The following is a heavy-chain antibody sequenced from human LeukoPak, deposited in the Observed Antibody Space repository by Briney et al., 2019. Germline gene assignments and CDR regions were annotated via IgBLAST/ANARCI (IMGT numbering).Heavy chain of an antibody. V-gene: IGHV4-34*01. Sequence: SETLSLTCAVYGGSFSGYYWSWIRQPPGKGLEWIGEIKHSGSTNYNPSLKSRVTISVDTSKNQFSLKLSSVTAADTAVYYCASRSFPAGMDYWGQGTLVTVSS. CDR3: ASRSFPAGMDY. CDR1: GGSFSGYY. CDR2: IKHSGST. D-gene: IGHD2-2*01. J-gene: IGHJ4*02.